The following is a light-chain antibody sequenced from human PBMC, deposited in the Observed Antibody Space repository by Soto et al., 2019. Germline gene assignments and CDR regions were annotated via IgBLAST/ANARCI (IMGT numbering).Light chain of an antibody. J-gene: IGLJ2*01. Sequence: QSVLTQPPSVSGAPGQRVTISCTGSSSDIGAGFDVHWYQQLPGTAPKLIIYGNSNRPSGVPDRFSGSQSGTSASLAITGLQAEDEADYYCQSYDSSLNGYVVFGGGTKLTVL. CDR2: GNS. CDR3: QSYDSSLNGYVV. CDR1: SSDIGAGFD. V-gene: IGLV1-40*01.